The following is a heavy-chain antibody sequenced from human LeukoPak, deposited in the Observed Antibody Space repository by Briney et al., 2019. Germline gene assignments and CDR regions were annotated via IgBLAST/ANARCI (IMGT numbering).Heavy chain of an antibody. CDR1: GFTFSDYY. J-gene: IGHJ4*02. CDR3: ARESYYDSSGSDY. Sequence: PGGSLRLSCAASGFTFSDYYMSWIRQAPGKGLEWVSYISSSSSYTNYADSVKGRFTISRDNAKNSLYLQMNSLRAEDTAVYYCARESYYDSSGSDYWGQGTLVTVSS. CDR2: ISSSSSYT. V-gene: IGHV3-11*05. D-gene: IGHD3-22*01.